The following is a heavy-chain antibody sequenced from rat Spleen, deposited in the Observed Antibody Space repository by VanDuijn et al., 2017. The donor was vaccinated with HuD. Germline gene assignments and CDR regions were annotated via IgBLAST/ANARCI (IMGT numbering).Heavy chain of an antibody. CDR2: ISYDGIIT. Sequence: EVQLVESGGGLVQPGRSMRLSCAASGFTFSNYGMAWVRQAPTKGLEWVATISYDGIITYYRDSVKGRFTIFRDNAKSTLYLQMDSLRSEDTATYYCAKHAVTTGVDYFDYWGQGVMVTVSS. J-gene: IGHJ2*01. CDR1: GFTFSNYG. CDR3: AKHAVTTGVDYFDY. V-gene: IGHV5-29*01. D-gene: IGHD1-11*01.